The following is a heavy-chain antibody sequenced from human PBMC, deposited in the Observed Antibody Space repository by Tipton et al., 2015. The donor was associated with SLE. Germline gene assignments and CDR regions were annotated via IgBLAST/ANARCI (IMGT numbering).Heavy chain of an antibody. CDR1: GGSISSSSYY. CDR2: IYYSGST. CDR3: ARWGLEDYGDYGGFDY. D-gene: IGHD4-17*01. J-gene: IGHJ4*02. Sequence: TLSLTCTVSGGSISSSSYYWGWIRQPPGKGLEWIGSIYYSGSTYYNPSLKSRVTISVDTSKNQFSLKLSSVTAADTAVYYCARWGLEDYGDYGGFDYWGQGTLVTVSS. V-gene: IGHV4-39*07.